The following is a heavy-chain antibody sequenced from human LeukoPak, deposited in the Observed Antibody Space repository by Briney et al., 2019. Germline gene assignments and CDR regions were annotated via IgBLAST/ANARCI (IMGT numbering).Heavy chain of an antibody. D-gene: IGHD5-18*01. CDR2: ISYDGSNK. CDR3: AKLLVQLWLRDGVFDY. CDR1: GFTFSSYG. J-gene: IGHJ4*02. Sequence: PGRSLRLSCAASGFTFSSYGMHWVRQAPGKGLEWVAVISYDGSNKYYADSVKGRFTISRDNSKNTLYLQMNSLRAEDTAVYYCAKLLVQLWLRDGVFDYWGQGTLVTVSS. V-gene: IGHV3-30*18.